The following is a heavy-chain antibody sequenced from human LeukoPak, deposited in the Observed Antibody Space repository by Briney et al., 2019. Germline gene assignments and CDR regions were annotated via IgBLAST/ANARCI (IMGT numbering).Heavy chain of an antibody. CDR1: GFTFNTYS. V-gene: IGHV3-23*01. CDR3: DGADF. CDR2: ISDSGGGT. J-gene: IGHJ4*02. Sequence: GGSLRLSCAASGFTFNTYSMNWAREAPGQGLEWVSTISDSGGGTYYADSVKGRFTISRDNSKNTLYLHMNSLRADDTAVYYCDGADFWGQGTLVTVSS.